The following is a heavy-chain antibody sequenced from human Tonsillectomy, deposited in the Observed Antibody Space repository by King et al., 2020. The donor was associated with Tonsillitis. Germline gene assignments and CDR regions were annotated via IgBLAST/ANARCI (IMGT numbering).Heavy chain of an antibody. Sequence: MQLQESGPGLVKPSETLSLTCTVSGGSISSSGYYWGWIRQPPGKGLEWMGGIYYSGSTYYNPSLKSRVTISVDTSKNHFSLKLRSVTAADTAAFFCARREGSGDIVVVVAAHWGQGTLVTVSS. CDR1: GGSISSSGYY. CDR3: ARREGSGDIVVVVAAH. D-gene: IGHD2-15*01. V-gene: IGHV4-39*01. CDR2: IYYSGST. J-gene: IGHJ4*02.